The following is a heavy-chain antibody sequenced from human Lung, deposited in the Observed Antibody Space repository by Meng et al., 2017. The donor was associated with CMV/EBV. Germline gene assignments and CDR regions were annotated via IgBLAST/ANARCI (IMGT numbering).Heavy chain of an antibody. Sequence: SXTXSLXCTVSGGSISSGGYYWSWIRQHPGKGLEWIGYIYYSGSTYYNPSLKSRVTISVDTSKNQFSLKLSSVTAADTAVYYCARDRCSSTSCYFGSYYYGMDVWXQGTTVTVSS. CDR3: ARDRCSSTSCYFGSYYYGMDV. V-gene: IGHV4-31*03. D-gene: IGHD2-2*01. J-gene: IGHJ6*02. CDR2: IYYSGST. CDR1: GGSISSGGYY.